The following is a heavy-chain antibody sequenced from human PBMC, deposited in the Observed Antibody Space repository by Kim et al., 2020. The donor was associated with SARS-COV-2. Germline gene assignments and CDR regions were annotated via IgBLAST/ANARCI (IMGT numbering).Heavy chain of an antibody. CDR1: GFTFSRYG. CDR2: IAWDGSQK. Sequence: GGSLRLSCAASGFTFSRYGMHWVRQAPGKGLEWVAVIAWDGSQKYYADSVTGRFTISRDNSKNTFELQMNSLRPENTAVYYCSKSEGSTNSWNDVNSGM. J-gene: IGHJ6*01. CDR3: SKSEGSTNSWNDVNSGM. V-gene: IGHV3-30*18. D-gene: IGHD1-1*01.